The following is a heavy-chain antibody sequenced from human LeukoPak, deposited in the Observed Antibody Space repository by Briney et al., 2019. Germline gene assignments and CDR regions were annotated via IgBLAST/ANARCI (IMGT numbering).Heavy chain of an antibody. Sequence: GGSLRLSCAASGFTFSDYGMHWVRQAPGKGLEWVAVIWYDGSNEYYTDSVKGRFTISRDNTKNTLSLQMNSLRAEDTAVYYCARYYGSGSVGGFDYWGQGALVTVSS. J-gene: IGHJ4*02. V-gene: IGHV3-33*01. CDR3: ARYYGSGSVGGFDY. CDR1: GFTFSDYG. D-gene: IGHD3-10*01. CDR2: IWYDGSNE.